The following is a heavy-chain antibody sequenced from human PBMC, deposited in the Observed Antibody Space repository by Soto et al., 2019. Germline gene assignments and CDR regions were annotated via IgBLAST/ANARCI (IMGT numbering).Heavy chain of an antibody. D-gene: IGHD1-7*01. CDR1: GYTLTELS. V-gene: IGHV1-24*01. CDR2: FDPEDGET. CDR3: ATALLGTKYNWNLVYFDY. J-gene: IGHJ4*02. Sequence: ASVKVSCKVSGYTLTELSMHWVRQAPGKGLEWMGGFDPEDGETIYAQKFQGRVTMTEDTSTDTAYMELSSLRSEDTAVYYCATALLGTKYNWNLVYFDYWGQGTLVTVSS.